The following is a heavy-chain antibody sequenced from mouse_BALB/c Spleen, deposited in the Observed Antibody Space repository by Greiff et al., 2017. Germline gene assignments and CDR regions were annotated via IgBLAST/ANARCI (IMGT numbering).Heavy chain of an antibody. CDR3: ARHYYTDYFDY. CDR2: IWGDGST. J-gene: IGHJ2*01. V-gene: IGHV2-6-7*01. D-gene: IGHD1-1*01. CDR1: GFSLTGYG. Sequence: QVQLKESGPGLVAPSQSLSITCTVSGFSLTGYGVNWVRQPPGKGLEWLGMIWGDGSTDYNSALKSRLSISTDNSKSQVFLKMNSLQTDDTARYYCARHYYTDYFDYWGQGTTLTVSS.